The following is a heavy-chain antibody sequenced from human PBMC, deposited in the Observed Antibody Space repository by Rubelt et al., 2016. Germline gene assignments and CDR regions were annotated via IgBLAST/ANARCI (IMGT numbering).Heavy chain of an antibody. J-gene: IGHJ4*02. D-gene: IGHD6-6*01. Sequence: QVRLQESGPGLVKPSGTLSLTCTVSGGSITNYFWNWIRQPPGKGLERIGKIYYSGSTNYNPSLKSRVTISVDMSKNHFSRILSPVTAADTAVYYGARSWAWTARKDAFDIWGQGTLVTVSS. CDR3: ARSWAWTARKDAFDI. V-gene: IGHV4-59*01. CDR1: GGSITNYF. CDR2: IYYSGST.